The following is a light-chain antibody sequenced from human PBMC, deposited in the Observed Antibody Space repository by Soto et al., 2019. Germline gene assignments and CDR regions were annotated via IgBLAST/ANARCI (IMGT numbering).Light chain of an antibody. V-gene: IGLV2-23*02. CDR1: SSDVGSYNL. J-gene: IGLJ1*01. Sequence: QSALTQPASVSGSPGQSITISCTGTSSDVGSYNLVSWYQQHPGKAPKLMIYEVSKRPSGVSNRFSGSKSGNTASLTISGLQAEDEADYYCCSYAGSSNVFGTGTKVTV. CDR2: EVS. CDR3: CSYAGSSNV.